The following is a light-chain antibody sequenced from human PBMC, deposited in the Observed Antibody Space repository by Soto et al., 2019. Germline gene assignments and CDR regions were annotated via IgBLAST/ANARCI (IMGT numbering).Light chain of an antibody. CDR1: SSDVGGYNY. CDR3: SSYTISSPYV. Sequence: QSVLTQPASVSGSPGQSITISCTGTSSDVGGYNYVSWYQQHPGKAPKLMIYDVSNRPSGVSNRFSGSKSGNTASLTISGLQAEDEADYYCSSYTISSPYVFGTGTKVTVL. CDR2: DVS. V-gene: IGLV2-14*01. J-gene: IGLJ1*01.